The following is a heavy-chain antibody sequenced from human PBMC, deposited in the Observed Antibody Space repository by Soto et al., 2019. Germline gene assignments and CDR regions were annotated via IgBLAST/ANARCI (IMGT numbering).Heavy chain of an antibody. D-gene: IGHD5-18*01. V-gene: IGHV4-39*01. CDR3: ARLGRRGYRCGDAFDI. CDR1: GGSISSSSYY. J-gene: IGHJ3*02. CDR2: IYYSGSA. Sequence: QLQLQESGPGLVKPSETLSLTCTVSGGSISSSSYYWGWIRQPPGKGLEWIGGIYYSGSAYYNPALKSRVTIYVDTTQNQFSLKRSSVPAADTAVYYCARLGRRGYRCGDAFDIWGQGTTVTVSS.